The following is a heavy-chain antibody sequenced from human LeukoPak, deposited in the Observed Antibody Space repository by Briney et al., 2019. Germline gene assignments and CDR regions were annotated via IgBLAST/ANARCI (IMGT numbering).Heavy chain of an antibody. Sequence: GGSPRLSCAASGFTFSDNYMSWIRQAPGKGLEWVSYISSSGNTTYNADSVKGRFSITRDNAKNSLYLQMNSLRAEDTALYHCARVLRLERPYYYYYMDVWGKGTTVTISS. D-gene: IGHD1-1*01. CDR1: GFTFSDNY. CDR3: ARVLRLERPYYYYYMDV. V-gene: IGHV3-11*01. J-gene: IGHJ6*03. CDR2: ISSSGNTT.